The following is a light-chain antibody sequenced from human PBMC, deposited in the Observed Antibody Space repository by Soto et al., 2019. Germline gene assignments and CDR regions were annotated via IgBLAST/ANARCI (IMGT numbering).Light chain of an antibody. V-gene: IGLV1-47*01. CDR1: SSNFGSNY. J-gene: IGLJ1*01. Sequence: QSVLTQPPSASGTPGQRVTISCSGSSSNFGSNYVYWYQQLPGTAPKLLIYRNNQRPSGVPDRFSGSKSGTSASLAISGLRSEDEADYYCAAWDDSLSACYVLGTGTKVTVL. CDR2: RNN. CDR3: AAWDDSLSACYV.